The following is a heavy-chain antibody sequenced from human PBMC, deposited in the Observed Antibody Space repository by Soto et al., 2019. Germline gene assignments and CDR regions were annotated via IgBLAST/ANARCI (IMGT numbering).Heavy chain of an antibody. CDR1: CGSISSGGYS. J-gene: IGHJ3*02. Sequence: TSETLSLTCAVSCGSISSGGYSWSWIRQPPGKGLEWIGYIYHSGSTYYNPSLKSRVTISVDRSKNQFSLKLSSVTAADTAVYYCARAYEAFDIWGQGTMVTVSS. CDR3: ARAYEAFDI. D-gene: IGHD5-12*01. CDR2: IYHSGST. V-gene: IGHV4-30-2*01.